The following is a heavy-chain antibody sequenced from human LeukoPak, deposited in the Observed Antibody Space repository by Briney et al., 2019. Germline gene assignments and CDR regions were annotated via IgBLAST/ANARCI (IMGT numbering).Heavy chain of an antibody. CDR3: ARSLRFLEWLSPLDY. Sequence: GGSLRLSCAASGFTFDDYGMSWVRQAPGKGLEWVSGINWNGGSTGYADSVKGRFTISRDNAKNSLYLQTNSLRAEDTALYFCARSLRFLEWLSPLDYWGQGTLVTVSS. D-gene: IGHD3-3*01. J-gene: IGHJ4*02. CDR1: GFTFDDYG. CDR2: INWNGGST. V-gene: IGHV3-20*04.